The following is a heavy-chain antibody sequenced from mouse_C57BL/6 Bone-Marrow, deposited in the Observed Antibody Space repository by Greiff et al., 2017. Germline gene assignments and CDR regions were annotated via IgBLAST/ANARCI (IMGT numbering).Heavy chain of an antibody. CDR3: ARGDYGSSYWYFDV. CDR2: IYPGSGNT. V-gene: IGHV1-76*01. Sequence: QVQLQQSGAELVRPGASVKLSCKASGYTFTDYYINWVKQRPGQGLEWIARIYPGSGNTFYNEKFKGKATLTAETSSSTAYMQLRSRTADDSAVYFCARGDYGSSYWYFDVWGTGTTVTVSS. CDR1: GYTFTDYY. D-gene: IGHD1-1*01. J-gene: IGHJ1*03.